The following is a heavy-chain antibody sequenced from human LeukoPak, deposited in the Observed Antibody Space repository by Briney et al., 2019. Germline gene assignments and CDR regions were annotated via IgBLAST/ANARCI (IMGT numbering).Heavy chain of an antibody. Sequence: SETLSLTCTVSGGSISSSSYYWGWIRQPPGKGLEWIGSIYYSGSTYYNPSLKSRVTISVDTSKNQFSLKLSSVTAADTAVYYCARRAPYYDILTGYRLPFDYWGQGTLVTVSS. V-gene: IGHV4-39*01. D-gene: IGHD3-9*01. J-gene: IGHJ4*02. CDR1: GGSISSSSYY. CDR2: IYYSGST. CDR3: ARRAPYYDILTGYRLPFDY.